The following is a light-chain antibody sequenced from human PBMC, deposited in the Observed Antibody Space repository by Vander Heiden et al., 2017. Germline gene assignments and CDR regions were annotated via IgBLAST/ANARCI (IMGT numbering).Light chain of an antibody. Sequence: SSVLTPPPSLSLSPGETARIAWWGNNIGSKSVHWYQQKPGQAPVLVVYDDSDRPSGIPERFSGSNSGNTATLTISRVEAGDEADYYCQVWDSSSDRVVFGGGTKLTVL. J-gene: IGLJ2*01. V-gene: IGLV3-21*02. CDR2: DDS. CDR3: QVWDSSSDRVV. CDR1: NIGSKS.